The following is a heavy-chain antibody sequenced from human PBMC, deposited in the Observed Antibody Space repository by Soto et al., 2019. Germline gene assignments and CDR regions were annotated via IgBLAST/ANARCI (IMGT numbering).Heavy chain of an antibody. J-gene: IGHJ6*02. V-gene: IGHV1-69*13. CDR2: IIPIFGTA. D-gene: IGHD3-22*01. CDR1: GGTFSSYA. Sequence: ASVKVSCKASGGTFSSYAISWVRQAPGQGLEWMGGIIPIFGTANYAQKFQGRVTITADESTSTAYMELSSLRSEDTAVYYCARDGRYYYDSSGYYPENYYYYGMDVWGQGTTVTVSS. CDR3: ARDGRYYYDSSGYYPENYYYYGMDV.